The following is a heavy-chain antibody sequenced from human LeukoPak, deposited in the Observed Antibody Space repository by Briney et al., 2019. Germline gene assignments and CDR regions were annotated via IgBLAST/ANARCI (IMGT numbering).Heavy chain of an antibody. CDR1: GFPVKSKY. J-gene: IGHJ4*02. Sequence: PGGALRLSFEASGFPVKSKYMTWGRQAPGKGLEGVSFIYSVGSTNYSDSVKGRFTISRDNSKNTLYLQMNSLRAEDTAVYYCARDHCSGGSCYSAYWGQGTLVTVSS. V-gene: IGHV3-53*01. CDR3: ARDHCSGGSCYSAY. CDR2: IYSVGST. D-gene: IGHD2-15*01.